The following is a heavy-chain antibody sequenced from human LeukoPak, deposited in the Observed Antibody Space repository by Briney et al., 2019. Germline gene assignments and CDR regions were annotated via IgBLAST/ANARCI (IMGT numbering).Heavy chain of an antibody. CDR2: IYYSGST. J-gene: IGHJ4*02. D-gene: IGHD5-18*01. Sequence: SETLSLTCTVSGGSISSSSYYWGWIRQPPGKGLEWIGSIYYSGSTYYNPSLKSRVTISVDTSKNQFSLKLSSVTAADTAVYYCARHFSYGPDYWGQGTLVTVFS. V-gene: IGHV4-39*01. CDR3: ARHFSYGPDY. CDR1: GGSISSSSYY.